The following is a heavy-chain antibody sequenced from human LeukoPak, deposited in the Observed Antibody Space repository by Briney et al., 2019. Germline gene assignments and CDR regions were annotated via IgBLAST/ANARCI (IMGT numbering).Heavy chain of an antibody. CDR2: ISWNSGSI. CDR1: GFTFDDYA. CDR3: AKDMWRSGSYSYYYYGMDV. Sequence: PRGSLRLSCAASGFTFDDYAMHWVRQAPGKGLEWVSGISWNSGSIGYADSVKGRFTISRDNAKNSLYLQMNSLRAEDTALYYCAKDMWRSGSYSYYYYGMDVWGQGTTVTVSS. J-gene: IGHJ6*02. V-gene: IGHV3-9*01. D-gene: IGHD1-26*01.